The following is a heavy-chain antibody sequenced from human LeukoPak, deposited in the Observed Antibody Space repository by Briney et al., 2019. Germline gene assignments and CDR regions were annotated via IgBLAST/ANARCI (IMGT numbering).Heavy chain of an antibody. Sequence: PGGSLRLSCAXXGFTFXXXXXXXXXQPXGKGLEWVXAISVVGGXXXXXXXVKGXXXXXXXXSXNTLYLQMNSLRAEDTAVYYCAKGGWLEYWGQGTLVAVSS. CDR1: GFTFXXXX. V-gene: IGHV3-23*01. J-gene: IGHJ4*02. CDR3: AKGGWLEY. D-gene: IGHD6-19*01. CDR2: ISVVGGXX.